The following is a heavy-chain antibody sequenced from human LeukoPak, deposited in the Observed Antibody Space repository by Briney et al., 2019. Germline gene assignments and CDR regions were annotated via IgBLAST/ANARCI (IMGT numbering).Heavy chain of an antibody. Sequence: SVKVSCKASGGTFSSYAISWVRQAPGQGLEWMGRIIPILGIANYAQKFQGRVTMTEDTSTDTAYLELSSLRSEDTAVYFCATEKDLLLDSWGQGTPVTVSS. CDR3: ATEKDLLLDS. V-gene: IGHV1-69*04. D-gene: IGHD1-26*01. J-gene: IGHJ5*01. CDR1: GGTFSSYA. CDR2: IIPILGIA.